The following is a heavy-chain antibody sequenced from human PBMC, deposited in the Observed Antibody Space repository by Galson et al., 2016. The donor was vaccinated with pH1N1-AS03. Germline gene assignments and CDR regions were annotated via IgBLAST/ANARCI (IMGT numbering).Heavy chain of an antibody. CDR1: GYTFPNFG. J-gene: IGHJ5*02. V-gene: IGHV1-18*04. D-gene: IGHD2-15*01. CDR2: ISPYNGNT. Sequence: SGYTFPNFGMSWVRQAPGQGLEWMGWISPYNGNTQYAQRLEGRVTMTTDTSTNTAYLELRSLTYDDTAVYYCARAAPFDPWGHGTLVIVSS. CDR3: ARAAPFDP.